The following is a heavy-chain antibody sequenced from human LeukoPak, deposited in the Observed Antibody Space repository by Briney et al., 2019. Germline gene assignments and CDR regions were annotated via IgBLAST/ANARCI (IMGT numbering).Heavy chain of an antibody. CDR1: GVNFSSYW. CDR2: IKQDGSEE. Sequence: GGSLRLSCAVSGVNFSSYWMSWVRQAPGKGLEWVANIKQDGSEEYYVDSVKGRFTISTDNAKNSLYLQMNSLRAEDTAVYYCARDSDILASDAFDIWGQGTMVTVSS. D-gene: IGHD3-9*01. J-gene: IGHJ3*02. V-gene: IGHV3-7*01. CDR3: ARDSDILASDAFDI.